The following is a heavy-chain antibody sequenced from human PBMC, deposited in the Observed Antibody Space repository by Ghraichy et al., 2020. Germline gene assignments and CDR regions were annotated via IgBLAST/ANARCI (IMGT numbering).Heavy chain of an antibody. CDR3: ARSRSSGWDVLHAFVDI. Sequence: SVKVSCKASGGTFSSYSITWVRQARGQGLEWMGRIIPILGTTNFAQKFQGRVTITADKSTNTAYMELSNLRTEDTAVYYCARSRSSGWDVLHAFVDIWGQGTMVTVSS. J-gene: IGHJ3*02. CDR2: IIPILGTT. D-gene: IGHD6-19*01. CDR1: GGTFSSYS. V-gene: IGHV1-69*08.